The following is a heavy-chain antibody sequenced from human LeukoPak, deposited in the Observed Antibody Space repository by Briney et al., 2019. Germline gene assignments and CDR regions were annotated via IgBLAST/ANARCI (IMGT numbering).Heavy chain of an antibody. D-gene: IGHD3-10*01. V-gene: IGHV3-23*01. CDR3: AKDERVDAWAVRGVTDDY. Sequence: PGGSLRLSCAASGFTFSSYAMSWVRQAPGKGLEWVSAISGSGGSTYYADSVKGRFTISRDNSKNTLYLQMNSLRAEDTAVYYCAKDERVDAWAVRGVTDDYWGQGTLVTVSS. CDR1: GFTFSSYA. J-gene: IGHJ4*02. CDR2: ISGSGGST.